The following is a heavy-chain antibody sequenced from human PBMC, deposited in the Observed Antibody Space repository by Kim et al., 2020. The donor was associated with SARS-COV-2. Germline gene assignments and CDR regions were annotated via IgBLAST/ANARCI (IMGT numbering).Heavy chain of an antibody. CDR1: GGSITNSNYY. Sequence: SETLSLTCTVSGGSITNSNYYWGWIRQPPGKGLEWIGSMYYSGSTYYNPSLKSRVTISVDTSKNQFSLKLSSVTAADTAVYYCARQLSYYGSGIIDYWGQGTLVTVSS. D-gene: IGHD3-10*01. V-gene: IGHV4-39*01. CDR3: ARQLSYYGSGIIDY. J-gene: IGHJ4*02. CDR2: MYYSGST.